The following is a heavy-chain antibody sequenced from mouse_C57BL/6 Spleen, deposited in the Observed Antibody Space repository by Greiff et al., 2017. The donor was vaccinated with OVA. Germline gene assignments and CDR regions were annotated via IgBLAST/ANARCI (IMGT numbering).Heavy chain of an antibody. CDR2: ISYDGSN. Sequence: EVQVVESGPGLVKPSQSLSLTCSVTGYSITSGYYWNWIRQFPGNKLEWMGYISYDGSNNYNPSLKNRISITRDTSKNQFFLKLNSVTTEDTATYYCASSLGPTYFDYWGQGTTLTVSS. D-gene: IGHD4-1*01. V-gene: IGHV3-6*01. J-gene: IGHJ2*01. CDR3: ASSLGPTYFDY. CDR1: GYSITSGYY.